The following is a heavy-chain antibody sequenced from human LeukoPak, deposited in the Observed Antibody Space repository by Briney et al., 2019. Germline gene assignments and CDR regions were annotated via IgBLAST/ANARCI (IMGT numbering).Heavy chain of an antibody. CDR2: ITTGSGTI. J-gene: IGHJ4*02. D-gene: IGHD4-11*01. CDR1: GFTFSTYN. V-gene: IGHV3-48*01. CDR3: AKSYSNYHQLVY. Sequence: PGGSLRLSCAASGFTFSTYNMNWVRQAPGKGLEWVSYITTGSGTIYYADSVKGRFTISRDNAKSSLYLQMNSLRAEDTAVYYCAKSYSNYHQLVYWGQGTLVTVSS.